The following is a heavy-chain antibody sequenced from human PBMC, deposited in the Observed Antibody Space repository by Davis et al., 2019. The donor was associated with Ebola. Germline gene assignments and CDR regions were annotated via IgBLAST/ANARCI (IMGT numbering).Heavy chain of an antibody. Sequence: AASVKVSCKASGGTFSSYAISWVRQAPGQGLEWMGGIIPIFGTANYAQKFQGRVTITADKSTSTAYMELSSLRSEDTAVYYCARDFAALYYYGMDVWGQGTTVTVSS. CDR3: ARDFAALYYYGMDV. V-gene: IGHV1-69*06. J-gene: IGHJ6*02. D-gene: IGHD3-3*01. CDR1: GGTFSSYA. CDR2: IIPIFGTA.